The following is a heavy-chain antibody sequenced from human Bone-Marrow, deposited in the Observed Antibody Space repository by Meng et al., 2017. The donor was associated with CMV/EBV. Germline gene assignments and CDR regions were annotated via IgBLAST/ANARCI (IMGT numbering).Heavy chain of an antibody. V-gene: IGHV1-46*01. D-gene: IGHD2-2*02. J-gene: IGHJ6*02. Sequence: ASVKVSCKASGYTFTGYYMHWVRQAPGQGLEWMGIINPSGGSTSYAQKFQGRVTMTRDTSTSTVYMELRSLRSEDTAVYYCARVYGPYCSSTSCHTEGWNEDYYYGMDVWGQGTTVTVSS. CDR2: INPSGGST. CDR3: ARVYGPYCSSTSCHTEGWNEDYYYGMDV. CDR1: GYTFTGYY.